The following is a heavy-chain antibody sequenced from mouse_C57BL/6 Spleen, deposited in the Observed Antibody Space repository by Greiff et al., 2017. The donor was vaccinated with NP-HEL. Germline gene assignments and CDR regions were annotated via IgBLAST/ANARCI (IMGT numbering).Heavy chain of an antibody. CDR1: GFTFSDAW. CDR3: TRRDYYYARGFAY. CDR2: IRNKANNHAT. V-gene: IGHV6-6*01. Sequence: EVKVVESGGGLVQPGGSMKLSCAASGFTFSDAWMDWVRQSPEKGLEWVAEIRNKANNHATYYAESVKGRFTISRDDSKSSVYLQMNSLRAEDTGIYYCTRRDYYYARGFAYWGQGTLVTVSA. D-gene: IGHD1-1*01. J-gene: IGHJ3*01.